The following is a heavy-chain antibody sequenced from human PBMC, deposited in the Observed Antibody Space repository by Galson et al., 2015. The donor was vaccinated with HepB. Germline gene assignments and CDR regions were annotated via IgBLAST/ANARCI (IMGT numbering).Heavy chain of an antibody. J-gene: IGHJ3*02. D-gene: IGHD3-3*01. Sequence: LRLSCAASGFTFSNAWMSWVRQAPGKGLEWVGRIKSKTDGGTTDYAAPVKGRFTISRDDSKNTLYLQMNSLKTEDTAVYYCTFKYYDFWSGYRNDAFDIWGQGTMVTVSS. CDR1: GFTFSNAW. CDR3: TFKYYDFWSGYRNDAFDI. CDR2: IKSKTDGGTT. V-gene: IGHV3-15*01.